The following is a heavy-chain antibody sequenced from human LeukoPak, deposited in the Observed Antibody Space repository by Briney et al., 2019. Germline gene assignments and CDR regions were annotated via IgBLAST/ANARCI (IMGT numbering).Heavy chain of an antibody. D-gene: IGHD6-25*01. Sequence: GGSLRLSCVASGFTFSSHSMSWVRQAPGKGLEWVSNIGTSSTTIYYADSVKGRFTISRDNAKNSLYLQMNSLRADDTAVYYCARFAAGGSYYYYMDVWDKGTTVTVSS. J-gene: IGHJ6*03. V-gene: IGHV3-48*01. CDR2: IGTSSTTI. CDR1: GFTFSSHS. CDR3: ARFAAGGSYYYYMDV.